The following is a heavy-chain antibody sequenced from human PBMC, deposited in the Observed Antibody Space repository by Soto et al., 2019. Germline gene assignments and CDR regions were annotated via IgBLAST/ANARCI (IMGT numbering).Heavy chain of an antibody. D-gene: IGHD6-19*01. V-gene: IGHV4-59*08. CDR1: GGSISSNY. CDR3: ARLRGYSSGWADY. J-gene: IGHJ4*02. CDR2: IYYSGST. Sequence: PSETLSLTCTVSGGSISSNYWSWIRQPPGKGLEWIGYIYYSGSTNYNPSLKSRVTISVDTSKNQFSLKLTSVTAADTAVYYCARLRGYSSGWADYWGQGTLVTDSS.